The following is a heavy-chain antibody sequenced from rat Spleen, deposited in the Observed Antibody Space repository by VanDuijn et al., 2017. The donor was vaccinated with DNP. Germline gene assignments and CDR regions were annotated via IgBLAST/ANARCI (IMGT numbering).Heavy chain of an antibody. J-gene: IGHJ2*01. D-gene: IGHD5-1*01. V-gene: IGHV5-46*01. CDR3: ARRETGHYFDY. Sequence: VQLRESGPGLVQPSQTLSLTCTVSGFSLTSFGVCWVRQPPGKGLEWVATISNSGSRTYYPDSVKGRFTISRDNAKSSLYLQMNSLKSEDTATYYCARRETGHYFDYWGQGVMVTVSS. CDR2: ISNSGSRT. CDR1: GFSLTSFG.